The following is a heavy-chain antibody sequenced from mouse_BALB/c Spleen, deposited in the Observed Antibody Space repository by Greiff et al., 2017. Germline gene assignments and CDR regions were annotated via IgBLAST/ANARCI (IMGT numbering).Heavy chain of an antibody. CDR2: ISSGGIYT. V-gene: IGHV5-9-4*01. CDR1: GFTFSSYA. J-gene: IGHJ3*01. CDR3: ARDGGAWFAY. Sequence: EVQLVESGGGLVKPGGSLKLSCAASGFTFSSYAMSWVRQSPEKRLEWVAEISSGGIYTYYPDTVTGRFTISRDNAKNTLYLEMSSLRSEDTAMYYCARDGGAWFAYWGQGTLVTVSA.